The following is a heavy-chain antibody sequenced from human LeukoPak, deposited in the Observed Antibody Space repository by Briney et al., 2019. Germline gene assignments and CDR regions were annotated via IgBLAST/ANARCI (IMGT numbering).Heavy chain of an antibody. CDR3: ARGNYYYYGMDV. CDR1: GGSFRGYY. CDR2: INHSGST. V-gene: IGHV4-34*01. Sequence: SETLSLTCAVYGGSFRGYYWSWIRQPPGKRLEWIGEINHSGSTNYNPSLKSRVTISVDTSKNQFSLKLSSVTAADTAVYYCARGNYYYYGMDVWGQGTTVTVSS. J-gene: IGHJ6*02.